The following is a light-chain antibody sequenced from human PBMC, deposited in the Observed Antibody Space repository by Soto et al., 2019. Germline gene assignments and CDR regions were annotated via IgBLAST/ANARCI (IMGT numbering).Light chain of an antibody. CDR1: SSNIGNNA. CDR2: YDD. CDR3: AAWDDSLNGPV. V-gene: IGLV1-36*01. Sequence: QSVLTQPPSVSGAPRQRVTISCSGSSSNIGNNAVNWYQQLPGKAPKLLIYYDDLLPSGVSDRFSGSKSGTSASLAISGLQSEDEAGYYCAAWDDSLNGPVFGGGTQLTVL. J-gene: IGLJ2*01.